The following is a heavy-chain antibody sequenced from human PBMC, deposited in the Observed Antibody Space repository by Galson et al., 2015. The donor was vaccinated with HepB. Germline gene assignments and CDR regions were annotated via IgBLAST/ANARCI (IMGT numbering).Heavy chain of an antibody. Sequence: SLRLAGAASGFAFRSYSMNWVRLAPGKGLEWVSYISPSSSTIYYADSVKGRFTISRDNAKNSLSLQMNSLRDEDTAVYFCASKPRYYHPSGKYSDYLGQGTLVTVSS. J-gene: IGHJ4*02. V-gene: IGHV3-48*02. CDR3: ASKPRYYHPSGKYSDY. CDR1: GFAFRSYS. CDR2: ISPSSSTI. D-gene: IGHD3-10*01.